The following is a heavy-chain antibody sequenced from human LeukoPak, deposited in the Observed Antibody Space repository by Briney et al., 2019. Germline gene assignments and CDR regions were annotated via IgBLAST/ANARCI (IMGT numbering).Heavy chain of an antibody. J-gene: IGHJ5*02. CDR2: INPNSGGT. Sequence: GSVKVSCEASGYTFTGSYMHWVRQAPGQGLEWVSRINPNSGGTNYAQKFQGRVTMTRDTSISTDYMELSRLRSDDTAVYYCARDDYGDLRCNNWFDPWGQGTLVTVSS. D-gene: IGHD4-17*01. CDR1: GYTFTGSY. V-gene: IGHV1-2*06. CDR3: ARDDYGDLRCNNWFDP.